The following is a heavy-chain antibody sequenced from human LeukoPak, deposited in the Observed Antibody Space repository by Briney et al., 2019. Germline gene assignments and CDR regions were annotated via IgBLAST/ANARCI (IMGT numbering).Heavy chain of an antibody. CDR1: GFTFSSYW. D-gene: IGHD6-13*01. CDR3: ARDATTAVGWVYMDV. V-gene: IGHV3-48*04. CDR2: ISTSGSTK. J-gene: IGHJ6*03. Sequence: GGSLRLSCAASGFTFSSYWMHWVRQAPGKGLEWLSHISTSGSTKYYANSVKGRFTISRGNAENSVYLQMSSLTAEDTGLYYCARDATTAVGWVYMDVWGKGTTVTISS.